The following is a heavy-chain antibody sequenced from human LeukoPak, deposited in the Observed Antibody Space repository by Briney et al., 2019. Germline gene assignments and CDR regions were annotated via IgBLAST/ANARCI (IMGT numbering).Heavy chain of an antibody. CDR3: ARELDGGNANWFDP. D-gene: IGHD4-23*01. Sequence: ASVKVSCKASGYTFTGYYMHWVRQAPGQGLERMGRINPNSGGTNYAQKFQGRVTMTRDTSISTAYMELSRLRSDDTAVYYCARELDGGNANWFDPWSQGTLVTVSS. CDR2: INPNSGGT. J-gene: IGHJ5*02. V-gene: IGHV1-2*06. CDR1: GYTFTGYY.